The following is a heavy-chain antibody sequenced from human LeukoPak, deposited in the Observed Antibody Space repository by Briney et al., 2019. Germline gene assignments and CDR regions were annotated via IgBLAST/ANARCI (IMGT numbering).Heavy chain of an antibody. CDR2: IYTSGST. CDR1: GGSISGYY. V-gene: IGHV4-4*07. Sequence: SETLSLACTVSGGSISGYYWSWIRHPAGKGLEWIGRIYTSGSTNYNPSLKSRVTMSVDTSKNQFSLKLSSVTAADTAVYYCAGAPQLFGNNYWFDPWGQGTLVTVSS. D-gene: IGHD3-10*02. CDR3: AGAPQLFGNNYWFDP. J-gene: IGHJ5*02.